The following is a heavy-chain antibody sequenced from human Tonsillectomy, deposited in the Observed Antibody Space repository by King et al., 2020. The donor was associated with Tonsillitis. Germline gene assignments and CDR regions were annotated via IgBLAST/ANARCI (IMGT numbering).Heavy chain of an antibody. J-gene: IGHJ4*02. CDR2: IKQDGSER. Sequence: VQLVESGGGLVQPGGSLRLSFAASGFIFSSYWMHWFRQAPGKGLEWVANIKQDGSERNYMDSVKGRFTISRDNTKNSVYLQMNSLGDEDTAVYYCARVASYRYWGQGTLVTVSS. CDR3: ARVASYRY. V-gene: IGHV3-7*01. CDR1: GFIFSSYW. D-gene: IGHD2-2*01.